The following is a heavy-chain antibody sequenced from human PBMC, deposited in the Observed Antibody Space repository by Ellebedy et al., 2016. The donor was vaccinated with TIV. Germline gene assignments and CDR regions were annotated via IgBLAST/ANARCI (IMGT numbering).Heavy chain of an antibody. CDR2: IWYDGSNK. D-gene: IGHD2-15*01. CDR1: GFTFRRYG. CDR3: ARNRIVVVDRRQRSWLDP. J-gene: IGHJ5*02. Sequence: GESLKISXAASGFTFRRYGMHWVRQAPGKGLEWVAVIWYDGSNKYYADSVKGRFTISRDDSKNTLYLQMNSLRAEDTAVYYCARNRIVVVDRRQRSWLDPWGQGTLVTVSS. V-gene: IGHV3-33*08.